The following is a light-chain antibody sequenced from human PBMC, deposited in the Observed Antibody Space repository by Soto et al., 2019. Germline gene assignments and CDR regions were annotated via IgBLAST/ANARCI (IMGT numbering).Light chain of an antibody. CDR2: DAS. Sequence: EIVLTQSPGTLSLSPGQGATLSCRASQSLSSIYLAWYQQKPGQAPRLLIYDASNRATGIPDRFSGSGSGTDCTLTISRLEPEDFAVYYCQLYSRSPRQITFGQGTRLEIK. J-gene: IGKJ5*01. CDR3: QLYSRSPRQIT. CDR1: QSLSSIY. V-gene: IGKV3-20*01.